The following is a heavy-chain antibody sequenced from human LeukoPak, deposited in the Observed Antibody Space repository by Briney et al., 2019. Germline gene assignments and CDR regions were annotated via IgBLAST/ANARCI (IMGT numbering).Heavy chain of an antibody. V-gene: IGHV3-66*01. Sequence: GGSLRLSCAASGFTVSNNYMSWVRQAPGKVLDWVSIIYYGGNTYYAESVKGRFTISRDNSKNTLYLQMNSLRAEDTAVYYCARDLGSGTDLWGRGTLVTVSS. CDR2: IYYGGNT. CDR3: ARDLGSGTDL. J-gene: IGHJ2*01. CDR1: GFTVSNNY. D-gene: IGHD3-10*01.